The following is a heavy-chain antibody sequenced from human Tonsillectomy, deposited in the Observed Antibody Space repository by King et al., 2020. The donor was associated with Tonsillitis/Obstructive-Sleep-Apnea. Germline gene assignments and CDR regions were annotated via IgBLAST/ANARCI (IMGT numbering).Heavy chain of an antibody. CDR2: IKQYGSKK. J-gene: IGHJ4*02. V-gene: IGHV3-7*04. CDR1: GFTLGSYV. CDR3: AREYCSGGSCYRIFDC. Sequence: VQLVESGGGLVQPGGSLRLSCAASGFTLGSYVMPWVRQAPGNGPEWVAKIKQYGSKKYYVDSVKGRFTLSRDNSKNSLYLQMKSLRSEDTAVYFCAREYCSGGSCYRIFDCWGQGTLVTVSS. D-gene: IGHD2-15*01.